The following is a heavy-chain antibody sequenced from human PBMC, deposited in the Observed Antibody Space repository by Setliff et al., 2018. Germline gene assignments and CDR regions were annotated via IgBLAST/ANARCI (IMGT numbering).Heavy chain of an antibody. V-gene: IGHV3-11*04. CDR2: ITSSGSTV. J-gene: IGHJ2*01. CDR3: AKDSTWYWYFDL. D-gene: IGHD3-16*01. CDR1: GFTFSDYY. Sequence: GGSLRLSCAASGFTFSDYYMSWIRQAPGKGLEWVAYITSSGSTVFYADSVKGRFTISRDNAKNSLYLQMNSLRAEDTAVYYCAKDSTWYWYFDLWGRGILVTVSS.